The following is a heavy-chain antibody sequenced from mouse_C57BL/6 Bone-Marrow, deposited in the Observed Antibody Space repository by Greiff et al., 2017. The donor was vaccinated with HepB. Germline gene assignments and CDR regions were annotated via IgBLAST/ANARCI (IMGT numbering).Heavy chain of an antibody. J-gene: IGHJ2*01. V-gene: IGHV1-81*01. CDR1: GYTFTSYG. CDR3: ARERGPLPYYFDY. CDR2: IYPRSGNT. Sequence: QVQLQQSGAELARPGASVKLSCKASGYTFTSYGISWVKQRTGQGLEWIGEIYPRSGNTYYNEKFKGKATLTADKSSSTAYMELRRLTSEDSAVYFCARERGPLPYYFDYWGQGTTLTVSS.